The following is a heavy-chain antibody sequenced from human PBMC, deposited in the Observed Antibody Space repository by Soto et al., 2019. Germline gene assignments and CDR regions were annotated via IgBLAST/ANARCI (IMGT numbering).Heavy chain of an antibody. J-gene: IGHJ5*02. V-gene: IGHV4-34*01. CDR2: INHSGST. D-gene: IGHD2-15*01. Sequence: QVQLQQWGAGLLKPSETLSLTCAVYGGSFSGYYWSWIRQPPGKGLEWIGEINHSGSTHYNPSLKSRVTISVDKSKNQFSLQLSSVTAADTAVDYCARGDCGGSCGGVYNWFDPWGQGTLVTVSS. CDR1: GGSFSGYY. CDR3: ARGDCGGSCGGVYNWFDP.